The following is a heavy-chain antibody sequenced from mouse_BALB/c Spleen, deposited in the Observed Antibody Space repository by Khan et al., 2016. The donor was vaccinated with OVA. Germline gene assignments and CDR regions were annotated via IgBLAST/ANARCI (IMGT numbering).Heavy chain of an antibody. V-gene: IGHV3-2*02. CDR2: ISYSGTT. CDR1: GYSITSDYA. D-gene: IGHD2-10*02. J-gene: IGHJ2*01. Sequence: EVQLQESGPGLVKPSQSLSLTCTVTGYSITSDYAWNWIRQFPGNKLEWMGFISYSGTTKYNPSLKSRISLTRDTSKNQFFLQLNSVTPEDTATYYCARVYGGDFDYWGQGTTLIVSS. CDR3: ARVYGGDFDY.